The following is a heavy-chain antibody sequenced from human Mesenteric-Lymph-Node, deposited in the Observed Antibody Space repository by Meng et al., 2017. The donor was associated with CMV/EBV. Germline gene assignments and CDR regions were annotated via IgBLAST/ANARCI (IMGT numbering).Heavy chain of an antibody. Sequence: GESLKISCAASGFTFSDYYMSWIRQAPGKGLEWLSYISNSGTTIYYADSVKGRFTISRDNSKNTLYLQMNSLRAEDTAVYYCARDYYDSSGRYAFDIWGQGTMVTVSS. CDR1: GFTFSDYY. CDR2: ISNSGTTI. J-gene: IGHJ3*02. D-gene: IGHD3-22*01. CDR3: ARDYYDSSGRYAFDI. V-gene: IGHV3-11*04.